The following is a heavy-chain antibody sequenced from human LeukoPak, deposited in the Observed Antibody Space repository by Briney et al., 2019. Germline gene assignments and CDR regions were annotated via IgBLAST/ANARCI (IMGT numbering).Heavy chain of an antibody. D-gene: IGHD2-15*01. Sequence: PGESLKISCKGSGYSFTSYWIGWVRQMPGKGLEWMGIVFPGDSDTRYRPSFQGQVTISADKSIGPAYLQWSSLKASDTAMYYCARKDLGYCSGGSCYLDAFDIWGQGTMVTVSS. V-gene: IGHV5-51*01. CDR1: GYSFTSYW. CDR3: ARKDLGYCSGGSCYLDAFDI. CDR2: VFPGDSDT. J-gene: IGHJ3*02.